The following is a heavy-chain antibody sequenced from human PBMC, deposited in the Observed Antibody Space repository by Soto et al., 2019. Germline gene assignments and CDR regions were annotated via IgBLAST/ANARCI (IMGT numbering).Heavy chain of an antibody. D-gene: IGHD5-12*01. J-gene: IGHJ4*02. CDR2: IIPLIDTT. CDR1: GYTFTSYG. Sequence: GASVKVSCKASGYTFTSYGISWVRQAPGQGLEWMGRIIPLIDTTNYAQKFQGRVTITADKSTGTAYMELNSLRSEDTAVYYCMRDSPIGSTFSGYDGIDYWGQGTLVTVSS. V-gene: IGHV1-69*04. CDR3: MRDSPIGSTFSGYDGIDY.